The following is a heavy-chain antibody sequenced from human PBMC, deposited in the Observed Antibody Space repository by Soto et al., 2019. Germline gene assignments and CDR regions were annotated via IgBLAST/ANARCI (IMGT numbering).Heavy chain of an antibody. CDR1: GGSISSSSYY. Sequence: SETLSLTCTVSGGSISSSSYYWGWIRQPPGKGLEWIGSIYYSGSTYYNPSLKSRVTISVDTSKNQFSLKLSSVTAADTAVYYCASSRQQLDGPYYYYWMDVWGQGTTVTVSS. CDR3: ASSRQQLDGPYYYYWMDV. J-gene: IGHJ6*02. CDR2: IYYSGST. V-gene: IGHV4-39*01. D-gene: IGHD6-13*01.